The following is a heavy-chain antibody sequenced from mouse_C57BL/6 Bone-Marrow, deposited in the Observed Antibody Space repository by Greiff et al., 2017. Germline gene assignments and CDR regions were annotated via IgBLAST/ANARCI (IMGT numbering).Heavy chain of an antibody. CDR1: GYTFTSYT. CDR3: ARGNYYSNYDYFDY. CDR2: INPSSGYT. Sequence: VQRVESGAELARPGASVKMSCKASGYTFTSYTMHWVKQRPGQGLEWIGYINPSSGYTKYNQKFKDKATLTADKSSSTAYMQLSSLTSEDSAVYYCARGNYYSNYDYFDYWGQGTTLTVSS. D-gene: IGHD2-5*01. V-gene: IGHV1-4*01. J-gene: IGHJ2*01.